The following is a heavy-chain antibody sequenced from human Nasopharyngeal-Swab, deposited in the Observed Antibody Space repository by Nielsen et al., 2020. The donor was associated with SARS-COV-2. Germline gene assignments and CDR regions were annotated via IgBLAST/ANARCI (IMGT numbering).Heavy chain of an antibody. D-gene: IGHD6-19*01. CDR1: GFTFSDYY. J-gene: IGHJ6*03. CDR2: ISRSSSYT. CDR3: AREAMGIAVAGTSLCYMEV. V-gene: IGHV3-11*06. Sequence: GESLKISCTASGFTFSDYYMSWIRQAPGKGLEWVSYISRSSSYTNYADSVKGRFTIPRDNAKNSLYLQMNSLRAEDTAVYYCAREAMGIAVAGTSLCYMEVSGKGTTVTVSS.